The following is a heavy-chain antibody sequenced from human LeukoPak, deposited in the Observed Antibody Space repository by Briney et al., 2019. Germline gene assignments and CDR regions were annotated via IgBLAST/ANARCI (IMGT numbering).Heavy chain of an antibody. J-gene: IGHJ4*02. CDR1: GFTFKTYD. D-gene: IGHD1-26*01. V-gene: IGHV3-48*03. CDR2: ISTGGSSK. Sequence: PGGSLRLSCAASGFTFKTYDMNCVRQAPGKGLEWVSYISTGGSSKYYADSVKARFTISRDNAKYSLYLQMNSLRAGDTAIYYCARRWEEYFFDYWGQGTLVIVSS. CDR3: ARRWEEYFFDY.